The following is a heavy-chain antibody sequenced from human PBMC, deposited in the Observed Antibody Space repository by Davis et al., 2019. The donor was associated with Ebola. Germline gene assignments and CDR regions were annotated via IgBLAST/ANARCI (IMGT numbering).Heavy chain of an antibody. CDR1: GFTFSSYS. CDR2: ISSSSSYI. V-gene: IGHV3-21*01. Sequence: GESLKISCAASGFTFSSYSMNWVRQAPGKGLEWVSSISSSSSYIYYADSVKGRFTISRDNAKNSLYLQMNSLRAEDTAVYYCARVANDFWSGYPYYYYYGMDVWGQGTTVTVSS. D-gene: IGHD3-3*01. J-gene: IGHJ6*02. CDR3: ARVANDFWSGYPYYYYYGMDV.